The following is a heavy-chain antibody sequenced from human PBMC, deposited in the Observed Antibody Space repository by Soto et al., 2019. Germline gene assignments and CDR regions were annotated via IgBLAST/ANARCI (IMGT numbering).Heavy chain of an antibody. CDR2: IDPNDSYT. Sequence: PGESLKISCKGSGYSFTTYWIKWVRQMPGKGLEWVGRIDPNDSYTSYSPSFQGHVTISADKSISTAYLQWSSLKASDTAMYYCARHYGSSGYKTAFDIWGQGTMVTVSS. V-gene: IGHV5-10-1*01. CDR1: GYSFTTYW. J-gene: IGHJ3*02. D-gene: IGHD3-22*01. CDR3: ARHYGSSGYKTAFDI.